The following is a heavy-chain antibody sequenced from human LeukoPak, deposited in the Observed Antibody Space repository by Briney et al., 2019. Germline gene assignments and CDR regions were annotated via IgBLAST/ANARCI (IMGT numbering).Heavy chain of an antibody. CDR2: ISYDGSNK. J-gene: IGHJ4*02. V-gene: IGHV3-30*18. Sequence: PGRSLRLSCAASGFTFSSYGMHWVRQAPGKGLEWMAVISYDGSNKYYADSVKGRFTISRDNSKNTLYLQMNSLRAEDTAVYYCAKGGRFLEWLLFDYWGQGTLVTVSS. CDR1: GFTFSSYG. CDR3: AKGGRFLEWLLFDY. D-gene: IGHD3-3*01.